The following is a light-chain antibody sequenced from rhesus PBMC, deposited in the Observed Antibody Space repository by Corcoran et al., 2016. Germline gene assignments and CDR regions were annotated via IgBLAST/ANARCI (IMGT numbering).Light chain of an antibody. J-gene: IGKJ1*01. CDR2: EAS. CDR3: QHYYSMPRT. Sequence: DIQMTQSPSTLSASVGDRVTITCRASQGILNDLAWYQQKSGETPKVLIFEASSLQSGIPSRFSGSGSGTDFTLTISSLQPEDFATYYCQHYYSMPRTFGQGTRVEIK. V-gene: IGKV1-21*01. CDR1: QGILND.